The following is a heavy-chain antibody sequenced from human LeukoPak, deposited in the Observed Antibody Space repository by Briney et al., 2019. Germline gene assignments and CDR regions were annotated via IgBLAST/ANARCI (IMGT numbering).Heavy chain of an antibody. Sequence: GGSLRLSYAASGFTFSSYSMNWVRQAPGKGLEWVSSISSSSSYIYYADSVKGRFTISRDNSKNTLYLQMNSLRADDTAVYYCARDLGYDYVWGSYRYDAFDIWGQGTMVTVPS. CDR2: ISSSSSYI. CDR3: ARDLGYDYVWGSYRYDAFDI. CDR1: GFTFSSYS. J-gene: IGHJ3*02. V-gene: IGHV3-21*01. D-gene: IGHD3-16*02.